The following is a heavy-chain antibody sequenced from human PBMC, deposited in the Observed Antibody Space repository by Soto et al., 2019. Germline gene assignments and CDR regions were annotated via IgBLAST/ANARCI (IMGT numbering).Heavy chain of an antibody. CDR3: ATPLIKSGTTPQSRYYFDY. CDR1: GFTFSSYS. D-gene: IGHD1-1*01. J-gene: IGHJ4*01. V-gene: IGHV3-21*01. CDR2: ISSSSSYI. Sequence: GGSLRLSCAASGFTFSSYSMNWVRQAPGKGLECVASISSSSSYIYYTDSVKGRFTISRNNAKNSLFLQMNSLRADDTAVYYCATPLIKSGTTPQSRYYFDYWGQGTLVTVSS.